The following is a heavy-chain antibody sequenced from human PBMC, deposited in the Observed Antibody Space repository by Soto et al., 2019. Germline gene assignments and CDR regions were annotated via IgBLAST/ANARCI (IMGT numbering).Heavy chain of an antibody. D-gene: IGHD6-19*01. CDR2: ISAYNGNT. J-gene: IGHJ6*03. CDR3: ARDSGVAPPVAGNNHYYYYMDV. V-gene: IGHV1-18*01. CDR1: GYSFTNYG. Sequence: QDQLVQSGVEVKKPGASVKVSCKASGYSFTNYGITWVRQAPGQGLEWMGWISAYNGNTNYAQKFQGRVTLTTDASTSTAYLELRSLRSDDTAVYYCARDSGVAPPVAGNNHYYYYMDVWGKGTTVTVSS.